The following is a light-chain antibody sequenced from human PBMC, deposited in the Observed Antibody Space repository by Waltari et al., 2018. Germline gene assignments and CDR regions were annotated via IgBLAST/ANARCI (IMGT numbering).Light chain of an antibody. J-gene: IGKJ2*01. V-gene: IGKV4-1*01. CDR3: QQYHSFPYT. CDR2: WAS. CDR1: QSVLYSSNNKDY. Sequence: DIVMTQSPDSLAVSLGERATINCKSGQSVLYSSNNKDYLAWYQQKPGQPPKLLFYWASTRESGVPDRFSGSGSGTDFTLTISSLQAEDVAVYYCQQYHSFPYTFDQGTKLEIK.